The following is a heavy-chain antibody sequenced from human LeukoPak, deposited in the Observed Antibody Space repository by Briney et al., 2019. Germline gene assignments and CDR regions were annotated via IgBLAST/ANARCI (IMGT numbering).Heavy chain of an antibody. CDR3: ARDGASYYYGSGSYYNWAPYYYYYMDV. D-gene: IGHD3-10*01. CDR1: GYTFTSYG. J-gene: IGHJ6*03. CDR2: ISAYNGNT. Sequence: ASVKVSCKASGYTFTSYGISWVRQAPGQGREWMGWISAYNGNTNYAQKLQGRVTMTTDTSTSTAYMELSSLRSEDTAVYYCARDGASYYYGSGSYYNWAPYYYYYMDVWGKGTTVTISS. V-gene: IGHV1-18*01.